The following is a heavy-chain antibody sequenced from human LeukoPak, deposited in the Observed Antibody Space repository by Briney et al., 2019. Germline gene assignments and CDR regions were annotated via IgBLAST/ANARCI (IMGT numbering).Heavy chain of an antibody. J-gene: IGHJ5*02. CDR2: IYHSGST. Sequence: SETLSLTCAVSGGSISSSNWWSWVRQPPGKGLEWIGEIYHSGSTNYNPSLKSRVTISVDTSKNQFSLKLSSVTAADTAMYYCARVLAAAGNNWFDPWGQGTLVTVSS. CDR1: GGSISSSNW. D-gene: IGHD6-13*01. CDR3: ARVLAAAGNNWFDP. V-gene: IGHV4-4*02.